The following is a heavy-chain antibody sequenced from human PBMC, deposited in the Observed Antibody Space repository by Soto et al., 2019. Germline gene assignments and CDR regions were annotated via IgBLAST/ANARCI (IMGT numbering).Heavy chain of an antibody. J-gene: IGHJ6*02. D-gene: IGHD2-8*01. V-gene: IGHV3-23*01. CDR2: ISGSGGST. CDR1: GFTFSSYA. Sequence: GGSLRLSCAASGFTFSSYAMSWVRQAPGKGLEWVSAISGSGGSTYYADSVKGRFTISRDNSKNTLYLQMNSLRAEDTAVYYCAKGQSRRAGGRVCSTNGVCYKDPYYYYGMDVWGQGTTVTVSS. CDR3: AKGQSRRAGGRVCSTNGVCYKDPYYYYGMDV.